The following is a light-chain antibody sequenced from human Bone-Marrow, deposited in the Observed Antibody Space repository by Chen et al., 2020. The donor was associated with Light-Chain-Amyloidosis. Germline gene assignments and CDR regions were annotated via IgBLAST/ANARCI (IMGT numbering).Light chain of an antibody. V-gene: IGLV3-25*03. CDR2: RDT. Sequence: SYELTQPPSVSVSPGQTARITCSGDDLPTKYAYWYQQKPGRAPVLVIHRDTERPSGISERFSGSSAGTTATLTISGVQEEDEADDHCQSADSSGTYEVIFGGGTKLTVL. J-gene: IGLJ2*01. CDR1: DLPTKY. CDR3: QSADSSGTYEVI.